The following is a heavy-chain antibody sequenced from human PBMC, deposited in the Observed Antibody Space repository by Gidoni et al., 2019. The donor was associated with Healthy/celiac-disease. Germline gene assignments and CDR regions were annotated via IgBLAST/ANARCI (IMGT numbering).Heavy chain of an antibody. V-gene: IGHV4-31*03. J-gene: IGHJ3*02. CDR2: IYYSGST. CDR1: GGSISSGGYY. Sequence: QVQLQASGPGLVKPSQTLSLTCTVSGGSISSGGYYWSWIRQHPGKGLEWIGYIYYSGSTYYNPSLKSRVTISVDTSKNQFSLKLSSVTAADTAVYYCARDAGEPKLLQNDAFDIWGQGTMVTVSS. D-gene: IGHD2-15*01. CDR3: ARDAGEPKLLQNDAFDI.